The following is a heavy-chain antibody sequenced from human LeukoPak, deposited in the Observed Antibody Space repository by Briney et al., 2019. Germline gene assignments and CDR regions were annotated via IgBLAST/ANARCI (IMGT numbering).Heavy chain of an antibody. D-gene: IGHD3-10*01. CDR1: GFTVSSNY. V-gene: IGHV3-66*01. J-gene: IGHJ4*02. CDR2: IYSGGST. CDR3: ARVSPPDYYGSGSSVNSFDY. Sequence: GGSLRLSCAASGFTVSSNYMSWVRQAPGKGLEWVSVIYSGGSTYYADSVKGRFTISRDNSKNTLYLQMNSLRAGDTAVYYCARVSPPDYYGSGSSVNSFDYWGQGTLVTVSS.